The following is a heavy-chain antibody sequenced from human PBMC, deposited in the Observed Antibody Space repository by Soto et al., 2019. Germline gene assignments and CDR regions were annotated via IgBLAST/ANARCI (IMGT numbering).Heavy chain of an antibody. CDR2: IYHSGST. J-gene: IGHJ6*02. CDR3: ARTLYYYDSSGSYYYGMDV. D-gene: IGHD3-22*01. V-gene: IGHV4-4*02. Sequence: TRCHPCSLSGXSVSRRKRWRWVRQHPVKCLEWIWEIYHSGSTNYNPALESRVTISVYKSNNQFSLNLSSVTAADTALYYCARTLYYYDSSGSYYYGMDVWGQGTTGTVSS. CDR1: GXSVSRRKR.